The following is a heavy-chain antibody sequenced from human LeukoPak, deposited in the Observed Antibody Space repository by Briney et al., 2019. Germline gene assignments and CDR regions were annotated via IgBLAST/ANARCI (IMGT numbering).Heavy chain of an antibody. CDR3: ARDIAVAGPDY. CDR1: GGSFSGYY. Sequence: KSSETLSLTCAVYGGSFSGYYWSWIRQPPGKGLEWIGEINHSGSTNYNPSLKSRVTISVDTSKNQFSLKLSSVTAADTAVYYCARDIAVAGPDYWGQGTLVTVSS. J-gene: IGHJ4*02. D-gene: IGHD6-19*01. V-gene: IGHV4-34*01. CDR2: INHSGST.